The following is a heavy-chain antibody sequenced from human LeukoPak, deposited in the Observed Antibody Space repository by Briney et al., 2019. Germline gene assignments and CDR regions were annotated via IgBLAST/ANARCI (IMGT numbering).Heavy chain of an antibody. CDR3: ARHITVTTGMDV. CDR2: IKQDGSEK. D-gene: IGHD4-11*01. J-gene: IGHJ6*02. V-gene: IGHV3-7*01. Sequence: GGSLRLSCAASGCTFSTYWMSWVRQAPGKGLEWVANIKQDGSEKYYVDSVKGRFTISRDNAKNSLYLQMNSLRAEDTAVYYCARHITVTTGMDVWGQGTTVPVSS. CDR1: GCTFSTYW.